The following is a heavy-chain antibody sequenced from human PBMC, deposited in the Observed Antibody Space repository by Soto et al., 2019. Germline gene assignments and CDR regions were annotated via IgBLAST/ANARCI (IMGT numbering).Heavy chain of an antibody. V-gene: IGHV4-59*01. Sequence: SETLSLTCTVSGGSISSYYWSWIRQPPGKGLEWIGYIYYSGSTNYDPSLKSRVTISVDTSKNQFSLKLSSVTAADTAVYYCAASGDYIWGSYRHPGHFDYWGQGTLVTVSS. J-gene: IGHJ4*02. D-gene: IGHD3-16*02. CDR2: IYYSGST. CDR1: GGSISSYY. CDR3: AASGDYIWGSYRHPGHFDY.